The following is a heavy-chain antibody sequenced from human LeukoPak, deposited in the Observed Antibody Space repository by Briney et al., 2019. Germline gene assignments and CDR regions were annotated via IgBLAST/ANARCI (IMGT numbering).Heavy chain of an antibody. Sequence: GSSVKVSCKASGGTFSSYAISWVRQAPGQGLEWMGRIIPIFGIANYAQKFQGRVTITADKSTSTAYMELSSLRSEDTAVYYCARDDSDYGPSGYFQHWGQGTLVTVSS. D-gene: IGHD4-17*01. J-gene: IGHJ1*01. CDR2: IIPIFGIA. CDR1: GGTFSSYA. V-gene: IGHV1-69*04. CDR3: ARDDSDYGPSGYFQH.